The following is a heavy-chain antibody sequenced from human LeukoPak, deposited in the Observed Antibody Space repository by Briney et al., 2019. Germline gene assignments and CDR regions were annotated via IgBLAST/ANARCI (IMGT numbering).Heavy chain of an antibody. V-gene: IGHV1-2*02. D-gene: IGHD2-21*02. CDR2: INPHSGGT. J-gene: IGHJ4*02. CDR1: RFTFTGYY. CDR3: VREGNELLSKNFDY. Sequence: ASVKVSCKVSRFTFTGYYIHWVLQAPGQGLEWMGYINPHSGGTNSPQKFQGRVTMTTDTSISAAYMELSSLISDDTAMYYCVREGNELLSKNFDYWGQGTLVTVSS.